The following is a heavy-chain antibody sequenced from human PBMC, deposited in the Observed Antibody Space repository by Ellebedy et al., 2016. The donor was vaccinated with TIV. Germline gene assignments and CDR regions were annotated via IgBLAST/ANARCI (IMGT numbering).Heavy chain of an antibody. CDR2: NFDSGST. V-gene: IGHV4-39*01. CDR1: GGSISGSSYY. Sequence: SETLSLTCTVSGGSISGSSYYWGWIRQPPGKGLEWIGNNFDSGSTYYNPSLKSRVTISVDTSKNQFSLKLSSVTAADTAVYYCARSLLIFTFDKCYFDLWGRGTLVTVSP. J-gene: IGHJ2*01. CDR3: ARSLLIFTFDKCYFDL. D-gene: IGHD3/OR15-3a*01.